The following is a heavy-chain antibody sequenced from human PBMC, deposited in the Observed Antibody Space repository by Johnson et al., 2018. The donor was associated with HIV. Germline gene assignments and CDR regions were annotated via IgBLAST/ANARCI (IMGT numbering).Heavy chain of an antibody. V-gene: IGHV3-20*04. Sequence: VQLVESGGGVVRPGGSLRLSCAASGFSFDDYGMSWVRQAPGKGLEWVSGINWNGGSTGYADSLKGRFTISRDNAKNSLYLQMNSLRAEDTALYYCARRGFGTASDAFDMWGQGTMVIVSS. J-gene: IGHJ3*02. CDR2: INWNGGST. CDR3: ARRGFGTASDAFDM. CDR1: GFSFDDYG. D-gene: IGHD3-3*01.